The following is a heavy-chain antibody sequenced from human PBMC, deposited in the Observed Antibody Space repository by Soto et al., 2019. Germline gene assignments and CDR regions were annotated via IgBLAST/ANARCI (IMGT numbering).Heavy chain of an antibody. J-gene: IGHJ4*02. CDR2: IIPIFGTA. D-gene: IGHD6-19*01. CDR1: GGTFSSYA. V-gene: IGHV1-69*13. CDR3: GRSGYSSGWPRFDF. Sequence: GASVKVSCKASGGTFSSYAIRWVRQAPGQGLEWMGGIIPIFGTANYAQKFQGRVTITADESTSTAYMELSSLRSEDTAVYYCGRSGYSSGWPRFDFWGQGTLVTVSS.